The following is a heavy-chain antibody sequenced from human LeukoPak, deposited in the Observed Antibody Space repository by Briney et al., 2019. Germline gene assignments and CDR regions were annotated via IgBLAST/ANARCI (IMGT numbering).Heavy chain of an antibody. J-gene: IGHJ4*02. CDR1: GGSFSGYY. Sequence: SETLSLTCAVYGGSFSGYYWSWIRQPPGKGLEWIGEINHSGSTNYNPSLKSRVTISVDTSKNQFSLKLSSVTAADTAVYYCARVSQYDYVWGSYRYYLDYWGQGTLVTVSS. CDR2: INHSGST. D-gene: IGHD3-16*02. CDR3: ARVSQYDYVWGSYRYYLDY. V-gene: IGHV4-34*01.